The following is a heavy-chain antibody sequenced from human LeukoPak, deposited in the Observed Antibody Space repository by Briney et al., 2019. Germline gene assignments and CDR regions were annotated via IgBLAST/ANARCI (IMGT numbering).Heavy chain of an antibody. CDR3: ARDRVYFDWSSLGGWFDP. V-gene: IGHV1-2*02. CDR2: INPNSGGT. J-gene: IGHJ5*02. CDR1: GYTFTGYY. D-gene: IGHD3-9*01. Sequence: EASVKVSCKASGYTFTGYYMHWVRQAPGQGLEWMGWINPNSGGTNYAQKFQGRVTMTRDTSISTAYMELSRLRSDDTAVYYCARDRVYFDWSSLGGWFDPWGQGTLVTVSS.